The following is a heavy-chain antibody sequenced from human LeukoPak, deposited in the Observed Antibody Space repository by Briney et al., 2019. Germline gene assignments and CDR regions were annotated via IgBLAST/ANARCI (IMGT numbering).Heavy chain of an antibody. V-gene: IGHV4-59*01. CDR1: TDSTNTYY. Sequence: SETLSLTCSVSTDSTNTYYWSWIRQSPGKGLEWIGHIYQTGSTDYSPSFRSRVTISIDMSKKEVSLKLTSVTVADTAMYYCVRLRWELMAPYFDHWGQGAFVIVSS. D-gene: IGHD1-26*01. CDR2: IYQTGST. CDR3: VRLRWELMAPYFDH. J-gene: IGHJ4*02.